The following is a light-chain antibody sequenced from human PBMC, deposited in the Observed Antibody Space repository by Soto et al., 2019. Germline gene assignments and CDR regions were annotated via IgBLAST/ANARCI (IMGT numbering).Light chain of an antibody. Sequence: EKVMTQPPATLSVSPGERATLSCRASQNVNSNLVWYQQKPGQAPRLLIYGASTRATGIPARFSGSASGTEFTLTISSLQSEDFAVYYCQQCDDWPLTFGGGTKVEIK. CDR2: GAS. V-gene: IGKV3-15*01. CDR1: QNVNSN. CDR3: QQCDDWPLT. J-gene: IGKJ4*01.